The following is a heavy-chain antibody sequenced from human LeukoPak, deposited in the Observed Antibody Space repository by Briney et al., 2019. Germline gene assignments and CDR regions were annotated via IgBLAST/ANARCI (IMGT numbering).Heavy chain of an antibody. V-gene: IGHV4-4*07. Sequence: SETLSLTCTVSGGSISPYYWSWIRQPAGKGLEWIGRVYTSGTTNYNPSLKSRVTMSVDASKNQFSLKLTPVTAADTAVYFCARVRFGPGGELFEYWGQGTLVAVSS. CDR3: ARVRFGPGGELFEY. D-gene: IGHD3-3*01. CDR1: GGSISPYY. CDR2: VYTSGTT. J-gene: IGHJ4*02.